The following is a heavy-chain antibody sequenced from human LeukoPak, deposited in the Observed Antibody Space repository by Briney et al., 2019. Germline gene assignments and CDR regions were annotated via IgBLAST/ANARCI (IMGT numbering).Heavy chain of an antibody. D-gene: IGHD6-6*01. CDR2: ISNDGSNK. CDR1: GFTFSTYG. J-gene: IGHJ4*02. Sequence: GGSLRLSCAASGFTFSTYGMHWVRQAPGKGLEWVAVISNDGSNKFYADSVKGRFTISRDNSKNTVYLQMNSLRAEDTGVYYCAGDLAAARLDFRGQGTLVTVSS. V-gene: IGHV3-30*03. CDR3: AGDLAAARLDF.